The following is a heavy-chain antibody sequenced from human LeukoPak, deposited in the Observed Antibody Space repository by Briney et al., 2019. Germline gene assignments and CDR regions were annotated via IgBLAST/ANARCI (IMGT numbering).Heavy chain of an antibody. J-gene: IGHJ4*02. D-gene: IGHD1-26*01. V-gene: IGHV1-2*02. CDR3: ARDPPPGTQWELEYYFDY. Sequence: TGGTKYVQNFQGRVTMTRDTSISTAYMELTRLRSDDTAVYYCARDPPPGTQWELEYYFDYWGQGTLVTVSS. CDR2: TGGT.